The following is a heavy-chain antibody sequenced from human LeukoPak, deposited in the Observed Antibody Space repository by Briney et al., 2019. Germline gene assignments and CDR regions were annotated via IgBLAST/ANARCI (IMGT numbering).Heavy chain of an antibody. CDR3: ARHNPYGSGSYHYYYYMDV. CDR2: IYHSGST. J-gene: IGHJ6*03. CDR1: GGSISSGGYS. V-gene: IGHV4-30-2*01. Sequence: SETLSLTCAVSGGSISSGGYSWSWIRQPPGKGLEWIGYIYHSGSTYYNPSLKSRVTMSIDTSKNQFSLKLTSVTAADTAVYYCARHNPYGSGSYHYYYYMDVWGKGTTVTVSS. D-gene: IGHD3-10*01.